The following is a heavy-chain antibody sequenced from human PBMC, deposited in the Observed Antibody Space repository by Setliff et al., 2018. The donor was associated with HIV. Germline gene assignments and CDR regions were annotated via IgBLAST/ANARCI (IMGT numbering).Heavy chain of an antibody. V-gene: IGHV4-34*01. CDR1: GGSFSGYY. Sequence: PSETLSLTCAVYGGSFSGYYWSWIRQSPGKGLEWIGEINDSGSTNYSPSLKSRLTISVDTSKKQFSLKLSSVTAADTAVFYCARGRPYGGNIVGEYYYYYMDVWGKGTTVTVSS. CDR2: INDSGST. J-gene: IGHJ6*03. D-gene: IGHD4-17*01. CDR3: ARGRPYGGNIVGEYYYYYMDV.